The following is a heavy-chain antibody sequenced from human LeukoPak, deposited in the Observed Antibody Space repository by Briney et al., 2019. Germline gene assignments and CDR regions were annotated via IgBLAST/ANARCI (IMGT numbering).Heavy chain of an antibody. CDR1: GGSISGGGYY. J-gene: IGHJ6*02. D-gene: IGHD3-16*01. Sequence: PSETLSLTCNVSGGSISGGGYYWSWIRQPPGKGLEWIGYIHYSGRTYYNPSLKSRLTIAIYTSENQFSLNLRSVTAADTAVYYCARDRYGGKDDKYYYGVDVWGQGTLVTVSS. CDR3: ARDRYGGKDDKYYYGVDV. V-gene: IGHV4-31*03. CDR2: IHYSGRT.